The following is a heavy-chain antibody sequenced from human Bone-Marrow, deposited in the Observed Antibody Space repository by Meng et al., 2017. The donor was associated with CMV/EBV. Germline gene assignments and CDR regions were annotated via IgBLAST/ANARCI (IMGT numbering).Heavy chain of an antibody. CDR2: IRYDGSNK. CDR3: AKRGYCSSTSCYEGGYYYYGMDV. V-gene: IGHV3-30*02. Sequence: GGSLRLSCAASGFTFSSYGMHWVRQAPGKGLEWVAFIRYDGSNKYYADSVKGRFTISRDNSKNTLYLQMNSLRAEDTAVYYCAKRGYCSSTSCYEGGYYYYGMDVWGQGPTVTVYS. J-gene: IGHJ6*01. D-gene: IGHD2-2*01. CDR1: GFTFSSYG.